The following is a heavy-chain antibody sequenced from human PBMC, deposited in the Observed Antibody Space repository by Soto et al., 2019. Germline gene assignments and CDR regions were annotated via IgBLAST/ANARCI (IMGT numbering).Heavy chain of an antibody. D-gene: IGHD2-15*01. CDR1: GYTFTSYA. V-gene: IGHV1-3*01. CDR2: INAGNGNT. CDR3: ARARGVVVAATPLVRDWFDP. Sequence: ASVKVSGKASGYTFTSYAMHWVRQAPGQRLEWMGWINAGNGNTKYSQKFQGRVTITRDTSASTAYMELSSLRSEDTAVYYCARARGVVVAATPLVRDWFDPWGQGTLVTVSS. J-gene: IGHJ5*02.